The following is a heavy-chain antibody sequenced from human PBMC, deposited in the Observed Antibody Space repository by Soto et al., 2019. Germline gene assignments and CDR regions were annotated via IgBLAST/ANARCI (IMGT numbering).Heavy chain of an antibody. CDR2: INPNTGTT. Sequence: QVQLVQSGAEVKKPGASVKVSCKASGYIFTSYDINWVRQATGQGLEWMGWINPNTGTTGYAQKFQGRVTMTRNTYIRTAYMELSSLRSEDTAVYYCARGRAARPPYNWFDPWGQGILVTVSS. D-gene: IGHD6-6*01. CDR1: GYIFTSYD. V-gene: IGHV1-8*01. CDR3: ARGRAARPPYNWFDP. J-gene: IGHJ5*02.